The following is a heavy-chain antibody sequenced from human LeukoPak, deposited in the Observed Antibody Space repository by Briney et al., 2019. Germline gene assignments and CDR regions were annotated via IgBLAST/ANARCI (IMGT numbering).Heavy chain of an antibody. D-gene: IGHD5-18*01. V-gene: IGHV4-39*01. CDR2: ISYSGST. CDR1: GGSITSSSYY. J-gene: IGHJ4*02. CDR3: AAMDTAMAVDY. Sequence: SETLSLTCTVSGGSITSSSYYWGWIRQPPGKGLEWIGSISYSGSTYYNPSLKSRITISVDTSKNQFSLKLSSVTAADTAVYYCAAMDTAMAVDYWGQGTLVTVSS.